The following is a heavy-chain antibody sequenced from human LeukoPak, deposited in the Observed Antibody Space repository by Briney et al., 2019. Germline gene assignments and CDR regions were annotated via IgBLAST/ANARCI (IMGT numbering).Heavy chain of an antibody. V-gene: IGHV4-39*07. CDR3: VKDQGSGSGSYSWGYFDY. CDR1: GGSFSSYY. J-gene: IGHJ4*02. Sequence: SETLSLTCAVYGGSFSSYYWGWIRQPPGKGLEWIGSIYYSGSTYYNPSLKSRVTISVDTSKNQFSLKLSSVTAEDTAVYYCVKDQGSGSGSYSWGYFDYWGQGTLVTVSS. CDR2: IYYSGST. D-gene: IGHD3-10*01.